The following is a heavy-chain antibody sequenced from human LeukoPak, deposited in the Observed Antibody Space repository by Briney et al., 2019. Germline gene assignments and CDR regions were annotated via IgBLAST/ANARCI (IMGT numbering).Heavy chain of an antibody. J-gene: IGHJ4*02. CDR3: ARLPTIDYGDYVYYFDY. V-gene: IGHV5-51*01. CDR2: IYPGDSDT. D-gene: IGHD4-17*01. Sequence: GESLKISCKGSGYSFTSYWIGWVRQMPGKGLECMGIIYPGDSDTRYSPSFQGQVTISADKSISTAYLQWSSLKASDTAMYYCARLPTIDYGDYVYYFDYWGQGTLVTVSS. CDR1: GYSFTSYW.